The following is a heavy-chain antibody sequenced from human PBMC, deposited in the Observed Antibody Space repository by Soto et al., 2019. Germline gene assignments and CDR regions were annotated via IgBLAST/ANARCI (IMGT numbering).Heavy chain of an antibody. CDR2: ISGSGGST. CDR3: AKSRGSIIAAAADGPPFDH. Sequence: PGGSLRLSCAASGFTFSSYAMSWVRQAPGKGLEWVSAISGSGGSTYYADSVNGRFTISRDNSKNTLYLQMNSLRSEDTAVYYCAKSRGSIIAAAADGPPFDHWGQGTLVTVSS. J-gene: IGHJ5*02. D-gene: IGHD6-13*01. CDR1: GFTFSSYA. V-gene: IGHV3-23*01.